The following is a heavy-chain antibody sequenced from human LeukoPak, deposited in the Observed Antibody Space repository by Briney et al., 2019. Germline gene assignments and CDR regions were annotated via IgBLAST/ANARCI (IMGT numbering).Heavy chain of an antibody. CDR3: ARDGNTAMAVDY. CDR2: ISHSGST. D-gene: IGHD5-18*01. V-gene: IGHV4-30-2*01. Sequence: PSQTLSLTCTVSGGSVTSGTFYWSWIRQPPGKGLEWIGYISHSGSTYSNPSLKSRVTISVDRSKNQFSLKLSSVTVADTAVYYCARDGNTAMAVDYWGQGTLVTVSS. J-gene: IGHJ4*02. CDR1: GGSVTSGTFY.